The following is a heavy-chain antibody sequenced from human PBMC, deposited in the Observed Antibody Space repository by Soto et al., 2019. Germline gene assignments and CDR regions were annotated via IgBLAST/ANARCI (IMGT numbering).Heavy chain of an antibody. D-gene: IGHD3-22*01. CDR3: TRDGFDGYVYYGMDV. V-gene: IGHV3-74*01. J-gene: IGHJ6*02. CDR1: GFTFSSYW. Sequence: EVQLVESGGGLVQPGGSLRLSCAASGFTFSSYWMHWVRQVSGKGLVWVSRINIDGTSTSYADSVKGRFTISRDNAKNTMYLQMSSLRAEDTAVYYCTRDGFDGYVYYGMDVWGHGTTVTVSS. CDR2: INIDGTST.